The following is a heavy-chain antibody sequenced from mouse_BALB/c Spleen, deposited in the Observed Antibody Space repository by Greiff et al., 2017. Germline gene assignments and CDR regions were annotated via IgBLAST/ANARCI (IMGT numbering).Heavy chain of an antibody. V-gene: IGHV1-7*01. D-gene: IGHD2-4*01. CDR3: ARSCDYDGFAD. Sequence: QVQLQQSGAELAKPGASVKMSCKASGYTFTSYWMHWVKQMPGQGLEWIGYINPSTGYTEYNQKFKDKATLTADKSSSTAYMQLSSLTSEDSAVYYCARSCDYDGFADWGQGTLVTVSA. J-gene: IGHJ3*01. CDR1: GYTFTSYW. CDR2: INPSTGYT.